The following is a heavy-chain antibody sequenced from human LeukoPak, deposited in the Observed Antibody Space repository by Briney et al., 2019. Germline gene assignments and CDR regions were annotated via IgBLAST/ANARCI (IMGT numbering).Heavy chain of an antibody. D-gene: IGHD4-23*01. J-gene: IGHJ3*02. Sequence: ASVKVSCKASGYTFTSYYMRWVRQAPGQGLEWMGIINPSGGSTSYAQKFQGRVTMTRDTSTSTVYMELSSLRSEDTAVYYCARVGEGYDYGGAFDIWGQGTMVTVSS. V-gene: IGHV1-46*01. CDR1: GYTFTSYY. CDR3: ARVGEGYDYGGAFDI. CDR2: INPSGGST.